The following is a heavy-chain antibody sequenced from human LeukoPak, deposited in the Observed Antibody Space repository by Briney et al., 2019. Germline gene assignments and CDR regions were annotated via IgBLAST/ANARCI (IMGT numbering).Heavy chain of an antibody. J-gene: IGHJ4*02. Sequence: GGSLRLSCVASGFTVSSKYMSWVRQAPGEGLEWVSVIYSGGSTYYGESVKGRFTISRDNSKNTVYLQMNALRAEDSAVYYCAKGFLEWLLFGRADFDYWGQGTLVTVSS. CDR2: IYSGGST. V-gene: IGHV3-53*01. CDR3: AKGFLEWLLFGRADFDY. D-gene: IGHD3-3*01. CDR1: GFTVSSKY.